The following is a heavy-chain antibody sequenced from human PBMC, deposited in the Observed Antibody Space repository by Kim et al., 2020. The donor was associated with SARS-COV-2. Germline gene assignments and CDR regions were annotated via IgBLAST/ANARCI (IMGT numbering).Heavy chain of an antibody. CDR3: ARRAGHSSGYYYEVWDNWFDP. J-gene: IGHJ5*02. D-gene: IGHD3-22*01. V-gene: IGHV4-59*01. CDR2: IYYSGST. Sequence: SETLSLTCTVSGGSINSYYWSWIRQPPGKGLEWIGYIYYSGSTNYNPSLKSRVTISVDTSKNQFSLKLSSVTAADTAVYYCARRAGHSSGYYYEVWDNWFDPWGQGTLVTVSS. CDR1: GGSINSYY.